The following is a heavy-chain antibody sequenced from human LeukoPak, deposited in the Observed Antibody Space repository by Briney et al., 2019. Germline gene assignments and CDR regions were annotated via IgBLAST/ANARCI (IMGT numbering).Heavy chain of an antibody. J-gene: IGHJ4*02. CDR3: ASSYGDYDPFDY. V-gene: IGHV4-30-2*01. Sequence: SETLSLTCAVSGGSISSGGYSWSWIRQPPGKDLEWIGYIYHSGSTYYNPSLKSRVTISVDRSKNQFSLKLSSVTAADTAVYYCASSYGDYDPFDYWGQGTLVTVSS. D-gene: IGHD4-17*01. CDR2: IYHSGST. CDR1: GGSISSGGYS.